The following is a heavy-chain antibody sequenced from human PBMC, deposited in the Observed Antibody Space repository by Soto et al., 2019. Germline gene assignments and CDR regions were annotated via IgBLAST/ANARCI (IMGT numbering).Heavy chain of an antibody. V-gene: IGHV3-33*01. Sequence: QVQLVESGGGVVQPGRSLRLSCAASGFTFSSYGMHWVRQAPGKGLEWVAGIWYDGSNKYYADSVKGRFTISRDNSKNTLYLQMNSLRAEDTAVYYCARDRLRYCSSTSCYKSMDVWGQGTTVTVSS. CDR2: IWYDGSNK. J-gene: IGHJ6*02. D-gene: IGHD2-2*02. CDR3: ARDRLRYCSSTSCYKSMDV. CDR1: GFTFSSYG.